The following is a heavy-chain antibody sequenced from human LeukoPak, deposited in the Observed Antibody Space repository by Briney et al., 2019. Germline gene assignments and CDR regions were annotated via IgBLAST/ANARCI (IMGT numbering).Heavy chain of an antibody. CDR3: ATDRWGFFNY. D-gene: IGHD3-3*01. CDR2: ISGSGGGT. CDR1: GFTFSSYA. J-gene: IGHJ4*02. Sequence: GGSLRLSCAASGFTFSSYAMSWVRQAPGKGLEWVSGISGSGGGTYYADSVKGRFTISRDNSKNSLYLQMNSLRAEDTAFYYCATDRWGFFNYWGQGTLVTVSS. V-gene: IGHV3-23*01.